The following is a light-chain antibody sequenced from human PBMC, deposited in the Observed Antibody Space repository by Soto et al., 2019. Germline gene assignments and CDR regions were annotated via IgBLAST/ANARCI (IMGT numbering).Light chain of an antibody. J-gene: IGKJ1*01. Sequence: DIQMTQFPSSLSASVCDRVTITCRASQTISSWLAWYQQKPGKAPKLLIYKASTLKSGVPSRFSGSGSGTEFTLTISSLQPDDFATYYCQHYNSYSEAFGQGTKVDIK. CDR1: QTISSW. CDR2: KAS. CDR3: QHYNSYSEA. V-gene: IGKV1-5*03.